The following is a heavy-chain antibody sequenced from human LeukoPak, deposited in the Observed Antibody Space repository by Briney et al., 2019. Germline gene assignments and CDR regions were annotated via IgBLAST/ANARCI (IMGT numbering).Heavy chain of an antibody. Sequence: GGSLRLSCAASGFTVSSNYMSWVRQAPGKGLEWVSVIYSGGSTYYADSVKGRFTISRDNSKNTLYLQMNSLRADDTAVYYCARDSRITMVRGVITGDPGYWGQGTLVTVSS. CDR3: ARDSRITMVRGVITGDPGY. V-gene: IGHV3-66*01. J-gene: IGHJ4*02. CDR1: GFTVSSNY. D-gene: IGHD3-10*01. CDR2: IYSGGST.